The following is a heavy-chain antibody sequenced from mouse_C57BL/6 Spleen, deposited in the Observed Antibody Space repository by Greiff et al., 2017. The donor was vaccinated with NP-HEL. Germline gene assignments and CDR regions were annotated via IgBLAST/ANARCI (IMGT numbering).Heavy chain of an antibody. J-gene: IGHJ3*01. CDR1: GFTFSDYY. CDR3: ASHYDGYYEGVFAY. Sequence: EVQVVESGGGLVQPGGSLKLSCAASGFTFSDYYMYWVRQTPEKRLEWVAYISNGGGSTYYPDTVKGRFTISRDNAKNTLYLQMSRLKSEDTAMYYCASHYDGYYEGVFAYWGQGTLVTVSA. CDR2: ISNGGGST. V-gene: IGHV5-12*01. D-gene: IGHD2-3*01.